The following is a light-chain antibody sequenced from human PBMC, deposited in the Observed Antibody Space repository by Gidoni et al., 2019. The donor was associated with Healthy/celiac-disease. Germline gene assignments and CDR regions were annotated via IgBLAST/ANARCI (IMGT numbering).Light chain of an antibody. Sequence: QSVLTQPPSASGTPGQRVTISCSGSSSNIGRNYVYWYQQLPGTATKRLIYSNNQRPSVVPDRFAGSKSGTSASLAISGLRSEDEADYYCAAWDDSLSGWVFGGWTKLTVL. CDR1: SSNIGRNY. CDR3: AAWDDSLSGWV. J-gene: IGLJ3*02. CDR2: SNN. V-gene: IGLV1-47*02.